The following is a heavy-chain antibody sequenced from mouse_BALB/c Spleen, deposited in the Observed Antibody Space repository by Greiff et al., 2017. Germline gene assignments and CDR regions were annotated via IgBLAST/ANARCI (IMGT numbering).Heavy chain of an antibody. V-gene: IGHV1-5*01. CDR3: TRSGGLLLWYFDV. D-gene: IGHD3-1*01. Sequence: VQLKQSGTVLARPGASVKMSCKASGYTFTSYWMHWVKQRPGQGLEWIGAIYPGNSDTSYNQKFKGKAKLTAVTSTSTAYMELSSLTNEDSAVYYCTRSGGLLLWYFDVWGAGTTVTVSS. CDR1: GYTFTSYW. CDR2: IYPGNSDT. J-gene: IGHJ1*01.